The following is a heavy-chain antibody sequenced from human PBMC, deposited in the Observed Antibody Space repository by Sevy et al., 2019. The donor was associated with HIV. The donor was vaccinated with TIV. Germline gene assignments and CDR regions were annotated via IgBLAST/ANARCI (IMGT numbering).Heavy chain of an antibody. CDR3: ARVPRITMVRGDYFDY. J-gene: IGHJ4*02. CDR2: ISGSGGST. V-gene: IGHV3-23*01. Sequence: GGSLRLSCAASGFTFSSYAMSWVRQAPGKGLEWVSAISGSGGSTYYADSVKGRFTISRDNSKNTLYLQMNSLRAEDTAVYYCARVPRITMVRGDYFDYWGLGTLVTVSS. D-gene: IGHD3-10*01. CDR1: GFTFSSYA.